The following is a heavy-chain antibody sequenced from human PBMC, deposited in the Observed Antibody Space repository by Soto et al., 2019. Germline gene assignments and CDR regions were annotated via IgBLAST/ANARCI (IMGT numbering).Heavy chain of an antibody. V-gene: IGHV3-11*06. CDR2: ISGGSSYT. D-gene: IGHD2-21*01. J-gene: IGHJ4*02. CDR1: GFSFGDSY. CDR3: AKTIVAASGYYFDH. Sequence: VQLVESGGGLVKPGGSLRLACAASGFSFGDSYMSWVRQAPGKGLEWLSYISGGSSYTNYADSVKDRFTISRDNAKRSLYLEMNSLRADDTAVYYCAKTIVAASGYYFDHWGQGNLVTVSS.